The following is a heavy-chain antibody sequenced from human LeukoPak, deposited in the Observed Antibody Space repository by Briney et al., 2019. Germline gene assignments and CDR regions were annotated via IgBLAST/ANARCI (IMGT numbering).Heavy chain of an antibody. V-gene: IGHV4-4*07. Sequence: SETLSLTCIVSGGSISSYYWTWIRQPAGKCLEWIGRIYTSGTTNYNPSLKTRVTMSVDTSKNQLSLKLSSVTAADTAVYYCARGYTGISGTIDYWGQGTLVTVSS. D-gene: IGHD1-20*01. CDR1: GGSISSYY. J-gene: IGHJ4*02. CDR3: ARGYTGISGTIDY. CDR2: IYTSGTT.